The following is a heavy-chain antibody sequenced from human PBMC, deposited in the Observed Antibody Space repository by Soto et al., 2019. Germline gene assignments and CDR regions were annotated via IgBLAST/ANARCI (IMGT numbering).Heavy chain of an antibody. CDR3: VRGSRRGYCSGAAHCPTSYFDY. V-gene: IGHV3-30-3*01. CDR1: GFTFSSYA. D-gene: IGHD2-15*01. Sequence: QVQLVESGGGVVQPGRSLRLSCAASGFTFSSYAMYWVRQAPGQGLEWVAVIPYDGDKKYHADSVKGRFTISRDTSNKTLYLQMNSLRPEDTAVYYCVRGSRRGYCSGAAHCPTSYFDYWGQGALVTVSS. CDR2: IPYDGDKK. J-gene: IGHJ4*02.